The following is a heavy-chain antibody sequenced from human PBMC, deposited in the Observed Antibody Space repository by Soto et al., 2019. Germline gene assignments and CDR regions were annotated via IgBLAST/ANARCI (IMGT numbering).Heavy chain of an antibody. J-gene: IGHJ3*02. D-gene: IGHD1-26*01. CDR3: ARVWVGAFDI. CDR1: GGSISSYY. CDR2: IYYSGST. V-gene: IGHV4-59*01. Sequence: QVQLQESGPGLVKPSETLSLTCTVSGGSISSYYWSWIRQPPGKGLEWIGYIYYSGSTNDNPTLKCRFTIAADTAKNQFTLKLSSATGGDTVVYYCARVWVGAFDIWGQGTMVTVSS.